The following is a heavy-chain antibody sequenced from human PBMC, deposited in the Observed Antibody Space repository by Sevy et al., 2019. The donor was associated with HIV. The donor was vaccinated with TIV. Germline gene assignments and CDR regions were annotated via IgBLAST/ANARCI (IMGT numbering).Heavy chain of an antibody. V-gene: IGHV3-48*03. CDR1: GLTFSNFE. CDR2: ITSSGSTI. Sequence: GGSLRLSCAASGLTFSNFEMNWVRQAPGKGLEWISHITSSGSTIYYADSVQGRFTISRDNAKNSLFLQMNSLRAEDTAVYYCARASYYYDSSGPYYFDYWGQGTLVTVSS. J-gene: IGHJ4*02. D-gene: IGHD3-22*01. CDR3: ARASYYYDSSGPYYFDY.